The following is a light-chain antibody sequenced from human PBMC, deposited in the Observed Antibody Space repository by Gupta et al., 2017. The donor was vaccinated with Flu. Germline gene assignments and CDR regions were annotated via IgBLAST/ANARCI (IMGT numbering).Light chain of an antibody. CDR1: SSDFAAYTY. CDR2: EVS. J-gene: IGLJ3*02. Sequence: QSALTQPPSASGSPGQSVTISCTGASSDFAAYTYVSWYQHHPGKAPKVIIYEVSKRPSGVPDRFSGSKSGNTASLTVSGLQAEDEADYYCSSYAGSNNWVFGGGTKLTVL. CDR3: SSYAGSNNWV. V-gene: IGLV2-8*01.